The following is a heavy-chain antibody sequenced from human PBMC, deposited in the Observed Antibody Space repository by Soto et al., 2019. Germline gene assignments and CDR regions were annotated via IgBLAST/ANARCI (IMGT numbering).Heavy chain of an antibody. V-gene: IGHV4-39*01. CDR2: IYYSGST. D-gene: IGHD3-22*01. CDR1: GGSISSSSYY. CDR3: ATGALEARGYYDSSGAARY. J-gene: IGHJ4*02. Sequence: SETLSLTCTVSGGSISSSSYYWGWIRQPPGKGLEWIGSIYYSGSTYYNPSLKSRVTISVDTSKNQFSLKLSSVTAANTAVYYCATGALEARGYYDSSGAARYWGQGTLVTVSS.